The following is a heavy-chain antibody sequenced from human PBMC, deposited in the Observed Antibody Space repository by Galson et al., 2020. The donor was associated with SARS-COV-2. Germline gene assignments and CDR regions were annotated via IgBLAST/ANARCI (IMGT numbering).Heavy chain of an antibody. J-gene: IGHJ6*03. V-gene: IGHV3-15*01. CDR1: GFTFSSAW. CDR2: IKTQTDGGTT. Sequence: GESLTISCAVSGFTFSSAWMIWVRQAPGTGLEWVGRIKTQTDGGTTDYAAPVKDRFIISRDDSKNTLYLQMNSLKTKDTGVFYCALRIGGFGYMDGWGKWTSVTVSS. CDR3: ALRIGGFGYMDG. D-gene: IGHD3-10*01.